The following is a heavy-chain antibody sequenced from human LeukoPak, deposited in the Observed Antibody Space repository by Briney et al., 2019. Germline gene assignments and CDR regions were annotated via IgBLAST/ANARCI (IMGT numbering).Heavy chain of an antibody. V-gene: IGHV3-30*04. CDR2: ISYDGSNK. J-gene: IGHJ4*02. Sequence: PGGSLRLSCAASGFTFSSYAMHWVRQAPGKGLEWVAVISYDGSNKYYADSVKGRFTISRDNSKNTLYLQMNSLRAEDTAVYYCARGDYDFWSGYYRVLYNFDYWGQGTLVTVSS. CDR1: GFTFSSYA. D-gene: IGHD3-3*01. CDR3: ARGDYDFWSGYYRVLYNFDY.